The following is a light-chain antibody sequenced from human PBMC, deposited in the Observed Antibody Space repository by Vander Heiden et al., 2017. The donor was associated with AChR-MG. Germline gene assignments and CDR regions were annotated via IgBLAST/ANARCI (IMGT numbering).Light chain of an antibody. J-gene: IGKJ2*01. CDR2: AAS. CDR1: QSISSY. CDR3: QQRDSTSVT. V-gene: IGKV1-39*01. Sequence: DIQMTQSPSSLSASVGDRVTITCRASQSISSYLNWYQQKPGKAPKLLIYAASSLQSGVPSRFSGSGSGTDFTLTISRLQPEDFATYYCQQRDSTSVTFGQRTKLEIK.